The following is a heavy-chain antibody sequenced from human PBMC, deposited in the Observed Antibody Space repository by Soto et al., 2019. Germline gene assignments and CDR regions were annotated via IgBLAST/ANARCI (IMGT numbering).Heavy chain of an antibody. CDR3: ARDRTDSGYYTNWLDP. CDR1: GGTFGSDA. J-gene: IGHJ5*02. V-gene: IGHV1-69*06. CDR2: IIPIFGTT. Sequence: SVKVSCKASGGTFGSDAITWVRRGPGQGLEWVGRIIPIFGTTNYAQNLQGRVTISADKSTLTSYVELHSLTSDDTALYYCARDRTDSGYYTNWLDPWGQGTQVTVSS. D-gene: IGHD3-22*01.